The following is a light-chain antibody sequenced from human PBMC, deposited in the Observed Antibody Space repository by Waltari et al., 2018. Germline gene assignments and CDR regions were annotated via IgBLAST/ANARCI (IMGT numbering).Light chain of an antibody. V-gene: IGKV3-15*01. CDR2: EAS. J-gene: IGKJ5*01. CDR1: QSIASN. Sequence: EVVMTQSPATLSLFPGERATLSCRASQSIASNLAWYQQKPAQAPRLLIYEASTRATGISARFRGSGSGAEFTLTISSLQSEDSAVYYCQQYNRSPPITFGQGTRLEIK. CDR3: QQYNRSPPIT.